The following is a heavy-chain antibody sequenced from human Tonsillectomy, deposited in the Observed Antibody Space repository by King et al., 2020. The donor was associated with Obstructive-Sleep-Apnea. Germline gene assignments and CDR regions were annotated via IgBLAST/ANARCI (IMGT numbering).Heavy chain of an antibody. Sequence: VQLQESGPGLVKPPETLSLTCTVSGGSMSSYYWSWIRQSPGKGLEWIGYIHYSGSTSYNPSLNSRVTISVDMSKNQFSLNLNSVTAADTAVYYCARDHKYQLPGLVDYYYGMDVWGQGTTVTVSS. J-gene: IGHJ6*02. D-gene: IGHD2-2*01. V-gene: IGHV4-59*01. CDR2: IHYSGST. CDR1: GGSMSSYY. CDR3: ARDHKYQLPGLVDYYYGMDV.